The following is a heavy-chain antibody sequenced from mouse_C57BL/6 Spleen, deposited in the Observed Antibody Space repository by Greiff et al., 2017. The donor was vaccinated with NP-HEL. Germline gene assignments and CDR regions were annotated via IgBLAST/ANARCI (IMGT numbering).Heavy chain of an antibody. V-gene: IGHV1-80*01. J-gene: IGHJ2*01. Sequence: QVQLQQSGAELVKPGASVKISCKASGYAFSSYWMNWVKQRPGKGLEWIGQIYPGDGDTNYNGKFKGKATLTADKSSSTAYMQLSSLTSEDSAVYFCASKGTVGTVVCDYWGQGTTLTVSS. CDR3: ASKGTVGTVVCDY. CDR2: IYPGDGDT. CDR1: GYAFSSYW. D-gene: IGHD1-1*01.